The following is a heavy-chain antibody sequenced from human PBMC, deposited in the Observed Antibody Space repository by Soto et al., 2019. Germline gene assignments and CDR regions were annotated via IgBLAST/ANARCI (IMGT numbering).Heavy chain of an antibody. CDR2: INHSGST. V-gene: IGHV4-34*01. D-gene: IGHD5-12*01. J-gene: IGHJ4*02. CDR3: ARKGYPYYFDY. Sequence: SETLSLTCAVYGGSFSGYYWSWIRQPPGKGLEWIGEINHSGSTNYNPSLKSRATVSVDTSKNQFSLKLSSVTAADTAVYYCARKGYPYYFDYWGQGTLVTVSS. CDR1: GGSFSGYY.